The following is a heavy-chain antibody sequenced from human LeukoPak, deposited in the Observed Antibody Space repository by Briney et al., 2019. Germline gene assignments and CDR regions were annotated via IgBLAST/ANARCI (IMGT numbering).Heavy chain of an antibody. CDR2: INGDGRDK. CDR1: GFTFSSYW. Sequence: PGGSLRLSCAASGFTFSSYWMNWARQAPGKGLEWMANINGDGRDKYYVGSVRGRFTISRDNADNALYLQMNSLRGDDTALYYCARGVDSAIDWWGQGTLVTVSS. D-gene: IGHD3-9*01. CDR3: ARGVDSAIDW. V-gene: IGHV3-7*01. J-gene: IGHJ4*02.